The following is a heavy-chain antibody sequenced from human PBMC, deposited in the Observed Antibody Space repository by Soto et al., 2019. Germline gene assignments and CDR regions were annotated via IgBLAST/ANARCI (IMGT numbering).Heavy chain of an antibody. CDR2: ILPFLGST. V-gene: IGHV1-69*08. Sequence: QLQLVQSGAAVQKPGSSVKVSCKASGGTLNTYTISWVRQAPGHGLEWMGSILPFLGSTNYAKKFQGRVTIPADQSTSPMELSSLRSEDTAVYFCARDVTALEALYYYDTWGQGSVVTVSS. CDR3: ARDVTALEALYYYDT. J-gene: IGHJ4*02. D-gene: IGHD5-18*01. CDR1: GGTLNTYT.